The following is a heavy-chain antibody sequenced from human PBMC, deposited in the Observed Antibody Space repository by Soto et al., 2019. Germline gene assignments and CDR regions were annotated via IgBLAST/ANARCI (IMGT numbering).Heavy chain of an antibody. Sequence: EVQLVESGGDVVQPGGSLRLSCAASGVTFRGYWMHWVRQAPGKGLVWVSRINSEASTTDYADSVKARFTIYRDNGVNTVYLQMNSLSVEDTAVYYCARDCWGEQNWFDPWGQGTLVTVSS. CDR2: INSEASTT. J-gene: IGHJ5*02. CDR3: ARDCWGEQNWFDP. CDR1: GVTFRGYW. V-gene: IGHV3-74*01. D-gene: IGHD7-27*01.